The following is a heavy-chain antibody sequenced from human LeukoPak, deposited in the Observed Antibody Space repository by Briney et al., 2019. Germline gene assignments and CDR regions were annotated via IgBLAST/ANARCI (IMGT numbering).Heavy chain of an antibody. CDR2: ISAYNGNT. Sequence: ASVKVSCKASGYTFTSYGISWVRQAPGQGREGMGWISAYNGNTNYAQKLQGRVTMTTDTSTSTAYMELRSLRSDDTAVYYCARGYDSSGYYVSPDDYWGQGTLVTVSS. CDR3: ARGYDSSGYYVSPDDY. D-gene: IGHD3-22*01. J-gene: IGHJ4*02. CDR1: GYTFTSYG. V-gene: IGHV1-18*01.